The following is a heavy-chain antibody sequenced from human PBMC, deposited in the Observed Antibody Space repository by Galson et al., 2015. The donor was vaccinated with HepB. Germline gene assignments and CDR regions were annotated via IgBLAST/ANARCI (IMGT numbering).Heavy chain of an antibody. J-gene: IGHJ3*02. Sequence: SLRLSCAASGFTFDDYAMHWVRQAPGKGLEWVSGISWNSGSIGYADSVKGRFTISRDNAKNSLYLQMNSLRAEDTALYYCAKDIYSGYENDAFDIWGQGTMVTVSS. D-gene: IGHD5-12*01. CDR3: AKDIYSGYENDAFDI. V-gene: IGHV3-9*01. CDR1: GFTFDDYA. CDR2: ISWNSGSI.